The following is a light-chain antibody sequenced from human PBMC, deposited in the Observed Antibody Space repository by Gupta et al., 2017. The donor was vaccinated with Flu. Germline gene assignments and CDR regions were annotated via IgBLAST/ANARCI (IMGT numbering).Light chain of an antibody. CDR2: EGS. J-gene: IGLJ1*01. Sequence: QSALTQPASVSGSPGQSITISCTGSSSDIGNFNLVSWYQQHPGKAPKVIMYEGSRRPPGVSFRFAGSKSGNTASLAISGLQPEDEADYYCCSYAGGNTLAYVFGTGTKVTVL. CDR1: SSDIGNFNL. CDR3: CSYAGGNTLAYV. V-gene: IGLV2-23*01.